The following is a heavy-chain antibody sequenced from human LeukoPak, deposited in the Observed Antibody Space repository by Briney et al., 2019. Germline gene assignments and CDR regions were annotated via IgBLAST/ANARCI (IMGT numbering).Heavy chain of an antibody. CDR1: GGSISSSSYY. CDR3: ARHVDTAMVPYHFDY. D-gene: IGHD5-18*01. J-gene: IGHJ4*02. Sequence: SETLSLTCTVSGGSISSSSYYWGWIRQPPGKGLEWIGSIYYSGSTYYNPSLKSRVTISVDTSKNQFSLKLSSVTAADTAVYYCARHVDTAMVPYHFDYWGQGTLVTVSS. V-gene: IGHV4-39*01. CDR2: IYYSGST.